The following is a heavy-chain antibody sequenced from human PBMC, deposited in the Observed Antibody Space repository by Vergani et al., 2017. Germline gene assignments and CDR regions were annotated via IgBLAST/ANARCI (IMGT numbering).Heavy chain of an antibody. J-gene: IGHJ4*02. CDR3: ARGRSAYDSSGYLAI. CDR1: GGSFSGYY. V-gene: IGHV4-34*01. Sequence: QVQLQQWGAGLLKPSETLSLTCAVYGGSFSGYYWSWIRQPPGKGLEWIGEINHSGSTNDNPALKSRVTISVDTSKNQFSLKLSSVTAADTAVYYCARGRSAYDSSGYLAIWGQGTLVTVSS. CDR2: INHSGST. D-gene: IGHD3-22*01.